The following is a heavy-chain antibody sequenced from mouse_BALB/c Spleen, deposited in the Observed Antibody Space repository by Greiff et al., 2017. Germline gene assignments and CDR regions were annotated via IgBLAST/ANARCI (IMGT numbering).Heavy chain of an antibody. V-gene: IGHV5-4*02. J-gene: IGHJ2*01. D-gene: IGHD2-14*01. CDR1: GFTFSDYY. CDR3: ASGGYRYGGNY. CDR2: ISDGGSYT. Sequence: EVMLVESGGGLVKPGGSLKLSCAASGFTFSDYYMYWVRQTPEKRLEWVATISDGGSYTYYPDSVKGRFTISRDNAKNNLYLQMSSLKSEDTAMYYCASGGYRYGGNYWGQGTTLTVSS.